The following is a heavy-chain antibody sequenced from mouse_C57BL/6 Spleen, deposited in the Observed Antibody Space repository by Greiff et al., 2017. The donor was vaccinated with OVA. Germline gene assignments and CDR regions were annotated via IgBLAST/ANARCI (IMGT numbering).Heavy chain of an antibody. V-gene: IGHV14-4*01. J-gene: IGHJ2*01. Sequence: VQLQQSGAELVRPGASVKLSCTASGFNIKDDYMHWVKQRPEQGLEWIGWIDPENGDTEYASKFQGKATITADTSSNTAYLQLSSLTSEDTAVYYCTFFTTVVATDYWGQGTTLTVSS. CDR3: TFFTTVVATDY. D-gene: IGHD1-1*01. CDR1: GFNIKDDY. CDR2: IDPENGDT.